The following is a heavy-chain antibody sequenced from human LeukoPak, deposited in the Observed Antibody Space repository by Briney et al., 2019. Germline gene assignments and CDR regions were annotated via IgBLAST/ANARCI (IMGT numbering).Heavy chain of an antibody. CDR1: GGSISSGSYY. Sequence: SQTLSLTCTVSGGSISSGSYYWSWIRQPAGKGLEWIGRIYTSGSTNYNPSLKSRVTISVDTSKNQFSLKLSSVTAADTAVYYCARSWYSSGWYNYWGQGTLVTVSS. CDR3: ARSWYSSGWYNY. CDR2: IYTSGST. D-gene: IGHD6-19*01. V-gene: IGHV4-61*02. J-gene: IGHJ4*02.